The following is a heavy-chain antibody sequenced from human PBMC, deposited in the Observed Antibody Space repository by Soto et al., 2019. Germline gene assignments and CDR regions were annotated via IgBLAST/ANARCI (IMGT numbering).Heavy chain of an antibody. Sequence: QLQLQESVSGLVKPSQTLFLTCAVSGCSISCGGYSWSWIRQPPGKGLEWIGYIFHSWSTYYNPSLKSRVTISVDRFKHQFSLKLSSVTAADTAVYYCARVPDYWGQGTLVTVSS. CDR1: GCSISCGGYS. CDR2: IFHSWST. V-gene: IGHV4-30-2*01. J-gene: IGHJ4*02. CDR3: ARVPDY.